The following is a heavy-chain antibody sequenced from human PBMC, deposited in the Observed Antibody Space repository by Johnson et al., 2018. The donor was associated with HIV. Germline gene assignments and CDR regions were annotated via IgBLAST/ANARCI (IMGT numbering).Heavy chain of an antibody. J-gene: IGHJ3*02. CDR1: GFTFSSYG. CDR2: IRFDGSIE. CDR3: TAYFADEKGPAFDI. V-gene: IGHV3-33*08. D-gene: IGHD2/OR15-2a*01. Sequence: MQLVESGGGVVQPGRSLRLSCAASGFTFSSYGMHWVRQAPGKGLEWVAVIRFDGSIEYYADSVKGRFTISRDNAKNSLYLQMNSLRAEDTAVYYCTAYFADEKGPAFDIWGQGAMVTVSS.